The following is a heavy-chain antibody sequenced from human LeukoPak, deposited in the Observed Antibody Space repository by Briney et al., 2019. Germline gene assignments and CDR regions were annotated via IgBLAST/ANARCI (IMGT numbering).Heavy chain of an antibody. CDR1: GYTFTGYY. Sequence: ASVKVSCKASGYTFTGYYMHWVRQAPGQGLEWMGWINPNSGGTNYAQKFQGRVTMTRDTSISTAYMELSRLRSDDTAVYYCARTIGWDDYVWGSYRDGFDYWGQGTLVTVSS. CDR2: INPNSGGT. D-gene: IGHD3-16*02. V-gene: IGHV1-2*02. CDR3: ARTIGWDDYVWGSYRDGFDY. J-gene: IGHJ4*02.